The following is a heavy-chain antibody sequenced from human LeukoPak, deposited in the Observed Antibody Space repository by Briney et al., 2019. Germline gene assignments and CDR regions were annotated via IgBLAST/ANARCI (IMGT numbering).Heavy chain of an antibody. J-gene: IGHJ6*03. CDR3: ASGGPLEWFSPLNYYYYYMGV. Sequence: PSETLSLTCTVSGGSISSYYWSWIRQPPGKGLEWIGYIYYSGSTNYNPSLKSRVTISVDTSKNQFSLKLSSVTAADTAVYYCASGGPLEWFSPLNYYYYYMGVWGKGTTVTVSS. CDR1: GGSISSYY. V-gene: IGHV4-59*01. D-gene: IGHD3-3*01. CDR2: IYYSGST.